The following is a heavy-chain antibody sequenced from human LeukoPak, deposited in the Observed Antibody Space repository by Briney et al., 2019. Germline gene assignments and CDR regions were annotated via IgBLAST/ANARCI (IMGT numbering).Heavy chain of an antibody. V-gene: IGHV1-2*02. CDR2: INPHSGGT. J-gene: IGHJ4*02. D-gene: IGHD3-16*01. CDR1: GYTFTDYY. Sequence: ASVRVSCKASGYTFTDYYLHWVRQAPGQGLEWMGWINPHSGGTNSAQKLQGGVTMTRDTSITTAYMELNRLRSDDTAVYYCARAYTSRNGPYWGQGILVTVSS. CDR3: ARAYTSRNGPY.